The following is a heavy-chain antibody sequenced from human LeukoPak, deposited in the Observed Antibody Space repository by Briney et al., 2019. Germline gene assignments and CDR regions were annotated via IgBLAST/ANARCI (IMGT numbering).Heavy chain of an antibody. CDR1: GGSLSGYY. Sequence: SETLSLTCAVYGGSLSGYYWSWIRQSPGKGLEWIGEINDSGSTNYNPSLKSRVTMSVGTSKNQFSLKLSSVTAADTAVYYCARDMSEYYYDSSGDNWFDPWGQGTLVTVSS. V-gene: IGHV4-34*01. D-gene: IGHD3-22*01. CDR2: INDSGST. J-gene: IGHJ5*02. CDR3: ARDMSEYYYDSSGDNWFDP.